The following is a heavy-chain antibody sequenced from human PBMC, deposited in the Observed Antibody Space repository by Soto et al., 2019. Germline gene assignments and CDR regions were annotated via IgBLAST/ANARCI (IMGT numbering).Heavy chain of an antibody. V-gene: IGHV3-53*01. Sequence: GGSLRLSCAASGFGVNSNYMSWVRQAPGKGLECVSVLSGDGSPTYVDSVKGRFTISRDDSKNTVYLQMNSLGVEDTAVYYCAKVSSSWYAGFFDLWGQGTLVTVSS. CDR3: AKVSSSWYAGFFDL. CDR1: GFGVNSNY. J-gene: IGHJ1*01. CDR2: LSGDGSP. D-gene: IGHD6-13*01.